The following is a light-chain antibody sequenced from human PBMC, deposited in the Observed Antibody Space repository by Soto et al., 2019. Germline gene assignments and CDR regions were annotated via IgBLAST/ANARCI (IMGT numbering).Light chain of an antibody. CDR1: SSDLGGYDS. CDR3: SSYSTVSIVI. J-gene: IGLJ2*01. V-gene: IGLV2-14*01. CDR2: EVT. Sequence: QSALTQPASVSGSPGQSIAISCTGTSSDLGGYDSVSWYQQHPGKAPKLLIYEVTNRPSGVSSRFSGSKSGNTASLTISGLQAEDEAHYYCSSYSTVSIVIFGGGTKVTVL.